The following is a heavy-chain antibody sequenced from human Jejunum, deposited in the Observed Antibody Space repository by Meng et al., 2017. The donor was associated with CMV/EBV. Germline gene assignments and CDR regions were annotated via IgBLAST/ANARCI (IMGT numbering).Heavy chain of an antibody. V-gene: IGHV3-21*01. CDR3: ARGSYFYGSGSDFGMDV. J-gene: IGHJ6*02. CDR2: ISHSTTYI. CDR1: FSSYR. Sequence: FSSYRMNWVRQAPGKGLEWVSSISHSTTYIYSADSLRGRFTISRDNAKNSLYLQMNSLTAEDTAVYYCARGSYFYGSGSDFGMDVWGQGTTVTVSS. D-gene: IGHD3-10*01.